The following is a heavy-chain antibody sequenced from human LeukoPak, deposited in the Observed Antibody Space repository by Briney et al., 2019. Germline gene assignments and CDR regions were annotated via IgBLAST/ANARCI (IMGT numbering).Heavy chain of an antibody. Sequence: GRSLRLSCAASGFTFSSYAMSWVRQAPGKGLEGVAAISGSGGSTYYADSVKGRFTISRDNFKNTLYLQMNSLRAEDTAVYYCAKEVIVGVSFDYWGQGTLVTVSS. CDR3: AKEVIVGVSFDY. CDR2: ISGSGGST. CDR1: GFTFSSYA. V-gene: IGHV3-23*01. D-gene: IGHD1-26*01. J-gene: IGHJ4*02.